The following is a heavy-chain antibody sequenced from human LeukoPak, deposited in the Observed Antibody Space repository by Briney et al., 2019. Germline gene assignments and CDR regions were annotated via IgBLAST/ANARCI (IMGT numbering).Heavy chain of an antibody. V-gene: IGHV4-59*01. CDR3: AGGTIFGVVMGY. CDR2: IYYSGSS. J-gene: IGHJ4*02. Sequence: PSETLSLTCTVSGGSIISNYYWTWIRQPPGRGLEWIGYIYYSGSSNYNPSLKSRVTISLDTSKNQFSLKLSSANAADTAVYYCAGGTIFGVVMGYWGQGTLVTVSS. CDR1: GGSIISNYY. D-gene: IGHD3-3*01.